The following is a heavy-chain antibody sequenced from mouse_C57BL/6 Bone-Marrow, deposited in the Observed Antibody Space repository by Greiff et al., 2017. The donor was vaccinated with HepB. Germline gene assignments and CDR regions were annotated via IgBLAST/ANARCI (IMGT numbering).Heavy chain of an antibody. CDR3: ARSTGYGYDEGNCDD. Sequence: QVQLKESGAELVRPGTSVKMSCKASGYTFTNYWIGWAKQRPGHGLEWIGDIYPGGGYTNYNEKFKGKATLTADKSSSTAYMQFSSLTSEDSAIYSCARSTGYGYDEGNCDDWGQGTTLTVSS. CDR1: GYTFTNYW. V-gene: IGHV1-63*01. D-gene: IGHD2-2*01. J-gene: IGHJ2*01. CDR2: IYPGGGYT.